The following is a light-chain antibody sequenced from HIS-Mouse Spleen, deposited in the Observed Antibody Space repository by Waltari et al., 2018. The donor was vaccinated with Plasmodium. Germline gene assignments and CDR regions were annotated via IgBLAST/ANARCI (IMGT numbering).Light chain of an antibody. V-gene: IGLV3-19*01. CDR3: QSADSSGTPNWV. Sequence: SSELTQDPALSVALGQTVRITCQGDSLRSYYASWYQQKPGQAPVLVIYKDSERPSGIPERFSGSSSGTTVTLTISGVQAEDEADYYCQSADSSGTPNWVFGGGTKLTVL. CDR2: KDS. J-gene: IGLJ3*02. CDR1: SLRSYY.